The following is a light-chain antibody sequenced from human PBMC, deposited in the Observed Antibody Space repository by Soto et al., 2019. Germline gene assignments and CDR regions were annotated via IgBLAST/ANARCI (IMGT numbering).Light chain of an antibody. J-gene: IGLJ2*01. Sequence: QSALTQPASVSGSPGQSITISCTGTSSDIGGYNYVSWYQQHPGKAPKLMIYDVTTRPSGVSNRFSGSRSGNTASLTVSGLQAEDEADYYCCSYTSSSTLVFGGGTQLTVL. CDR2: DVT. CDR3: CSYTSSSTLV. V-gene: IGLV2-14*03. CDR1: SSDIGGYNY.